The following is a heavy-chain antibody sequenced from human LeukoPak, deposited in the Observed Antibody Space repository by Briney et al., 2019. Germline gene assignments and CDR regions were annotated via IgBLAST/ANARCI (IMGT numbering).Heavy chain of an antibody. CDR3: ARFRAKVGYYYGMDV. V-gene: IGHV3-64*01. Sequence: PGGSLRLSCAASGFTFSSYAMHWVRQAPGKGLEYVSAIGGNGGSTYYANSVKGRFTISRDNSKNTLYLQMGSLRAEDMAVYYCARFRAKVGYYYGMDVWGQETTVTVSS. CDR1: GFTFSSYA. CDR2: IGGNGGST. D-gene: IGHD4-23*01. J-gene: IGHJ6*02.